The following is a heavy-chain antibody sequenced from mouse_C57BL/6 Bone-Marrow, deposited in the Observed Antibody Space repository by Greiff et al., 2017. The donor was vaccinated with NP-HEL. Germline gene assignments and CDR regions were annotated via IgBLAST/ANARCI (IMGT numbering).Heavy chain of an antibody. J-gene: IGHJ2*01. CDR2: IDPEDGET. D-gene: IGHD2-4*01. V-gene: IGHV14-2*01. Sequence: VHVKQSGAELVKPGASVKLSCTASGFNIKDYYMHWVKQRTEQGLEWIGRIDPEDGETKYAPKFQGKATITADSSSNTAYLQLSSLTSEDTAVYYCARWGGLRQGFDYWGQGTTLTVSS. CDR3: ARWGGLRQGFDY. CDR1: GFNIKDYY.